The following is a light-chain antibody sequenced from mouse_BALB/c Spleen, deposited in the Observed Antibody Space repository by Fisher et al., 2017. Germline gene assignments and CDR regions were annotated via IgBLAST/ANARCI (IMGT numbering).Light chain of an antibody. Sequence: IVMTQSTAIMSASPGEKVTITCSASSSVSYMHWFQQKSGTSPKLLIYSTSNLASGVPARFSGSGSGTSYSLTISSMEVEDAATYYCQQWSSNPLTFGAGTKLELK. J-gene: IGKJ5*01. CDR1: SSVSY. CDR2: STS. V-gene: IGKV4-57*01. CDR3: QQWSSNPLT.